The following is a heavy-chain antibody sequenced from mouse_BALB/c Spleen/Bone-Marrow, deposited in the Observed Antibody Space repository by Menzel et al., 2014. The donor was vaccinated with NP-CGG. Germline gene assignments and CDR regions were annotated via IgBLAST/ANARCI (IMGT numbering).Heavy chain of an antibody. CDR1: GFNIKDTY. CDR2: IDPANGNT. Sequence: DVQLQESGAELVKPGASVKLSCTASGFNIKDTYMHWVRQRPEQGLEWIGRIDPANGNTKYDPKFQGKATITADTSSNTAYLQLSSLTSEDTAVYYCASYYYGRSPFTYWGQGTLVTVSA. V-gene: IGHV14-3*02. CDR3: ASYYYGRSPFTY. J-gene: IGHJ3*01. D-gene: IGHD1-1*01.